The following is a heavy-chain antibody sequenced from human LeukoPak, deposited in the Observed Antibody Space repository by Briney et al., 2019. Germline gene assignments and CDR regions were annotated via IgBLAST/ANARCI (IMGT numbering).Heavy chain of an antibody. V-gene: IGHV3-7*01. Sequence: GGSLRLSCAASGFTFSSHWMSWVRQAPGKGLEWVASIKKDGSEKYYVDAVKGRFTISRDNAKTSLYLQMNSLRAEDTAVYYCARDLSGIAGYTYGRGIDYWGQGTLVTVSS. D-gene: IGHD5-18*01. J-gene: IGHJ4*02. CDR2: IKKDGSEK. CDR3: ARDLSGIAGYTYGRGIDY. CDR1: GFTFSSHW.